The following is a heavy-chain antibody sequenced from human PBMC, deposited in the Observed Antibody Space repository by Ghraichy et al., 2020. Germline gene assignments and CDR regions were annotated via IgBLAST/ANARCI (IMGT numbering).Heavy chain of an antibody. CDR3: NTAVMATSFDY. Sequence: GGSLRLSCAASGFSFSNAWMTWVRQAPGKGLEWVGRIKSKADGGTTDYAAPVKGRFTISRDDSENTLYVQMNSLRTEDTAVYYCNTAVMATSFDYWGQGTLVTVSS. J-gene: IGHJ4*02. CDR1: GFSFSNAW. V-gene: IGHV3-15*01. D-gene: IGHD5-24*01. CDR2: IKSKADGGTT.